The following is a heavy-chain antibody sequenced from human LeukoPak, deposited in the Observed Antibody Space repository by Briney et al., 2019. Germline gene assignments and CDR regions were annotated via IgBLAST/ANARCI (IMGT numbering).Heavy chain of an antibody. CDR2: FDPEDGET. CDR3: ASPYYGSGSYPAAFDI. D-gene: IGHD3-10*01. Sequence: ASVKVSCKVSGYTLTELSMHWVRQAPGKGLEWMGGFDPEDGETIYAQKFQGRVTMTEDTSTDTAYMELSSLRSEDTAVYYCASPYYGSGSYPAAFDIWGQGTMVTVSS. CDR1: GYTLTELS. J-gene: IGHJ3*02. V-gene: IGHV1-24*01.